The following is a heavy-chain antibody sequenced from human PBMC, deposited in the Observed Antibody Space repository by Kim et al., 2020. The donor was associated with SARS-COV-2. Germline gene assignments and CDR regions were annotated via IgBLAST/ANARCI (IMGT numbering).Heavy chain of an antibody. CDR3: ARDRGVRGVLIFRPDY. D-gene: IGHD3-10*01. J-gene: IGHJ4*02. CDR2: IDQDGSDK. CDR1: GFTFSNFW. V-gene: IGHV3-7*01. Sequence: GGSLRLSCAASGFTFSNFWMSWVRQAPGKGLEWVANIDQDGSDKYYVDSVKGRFTISRDNAKNSLYLQINSLRAEDTAVYYCARDRGVRGVLIFRPDYWGLGTLVTVSS.